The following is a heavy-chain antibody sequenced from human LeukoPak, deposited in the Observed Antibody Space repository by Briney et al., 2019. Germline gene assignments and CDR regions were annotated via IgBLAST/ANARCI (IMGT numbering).Heavy chain of an antibody. D-gene: IGHD6-13*01. Sequence: GGSLRLSCAASGFTFDDYAMHWVRQAPVKGLEWVSGISWNSGSIGYADSVKGRFTISRDNAKNSLYLQMNSLRAEDTALYYCAKGFIAEAGTPSDYWGQGTLVTVSS. CDR3: AKGFIAEAGTPSDY. CDR2: ISWNSGSI. CDR1: GFTFDDYA. J-gene: IGHJ4*02. V-gene: IGHV3-9*01.